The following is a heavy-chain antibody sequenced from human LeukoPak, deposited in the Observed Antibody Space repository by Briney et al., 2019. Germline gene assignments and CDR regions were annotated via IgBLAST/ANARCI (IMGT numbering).Heavy chain of an antibody. CDR2: ISYDGSNK. Sequence: GGSLRLSCAASGFTFSSYAMHWVRQAPGKGLEWVAVISYDGSNKYYADSVEGRFTISRDNSKNTLYLQMNSLRAEDTAVYYCAREIVVVVAATPSDYWGQGTLVTVSS. D-gene: IGHD2-15*01. CDR1: GFTFSSYA. CDR3: AREIVVVVAATPSDY. V-gene: IGHV3-30-3*01. J-gene: IGHJ4*02.